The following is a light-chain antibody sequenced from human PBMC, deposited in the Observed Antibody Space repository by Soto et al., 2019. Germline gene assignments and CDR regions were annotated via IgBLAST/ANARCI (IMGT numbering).Light chain of an antibody. J-gene: IGKJ3*01. Sequence: DIQMTQSPSTLSASVGDRVTVTCGASQSISSYLNWYQQKPGKAPKLLIYAASSLQSGVPSRFSGSGSGTDFTLTISSLQPEDFATYYCQQSYSTPRITFGPGTKVDIK. CDR3: QQSYSTPRIT. CDR1: QSISSY. CDR2: AAS. V-gene: IGKV1-39*01.